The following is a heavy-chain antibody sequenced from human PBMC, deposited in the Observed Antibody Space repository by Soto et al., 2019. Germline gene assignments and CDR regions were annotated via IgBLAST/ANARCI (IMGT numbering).Heavy chain of an antibody. CDR1: GYSLTELA. V-gene: IGHV1-18*01. Sequence: ASVKVSCKVSGYSLTELAIHWVRQPPGKGLEWMGWISAYNGNTNYAQKLQGRVTMTTDTSTSTAYMELRSLRSDDTAVYYCARDQNWFDPWGQGTLVTVSS. CDR2: ISAYNGNT. CDR3: ARDQNWFDP. J-gene: IGHJ5*02.